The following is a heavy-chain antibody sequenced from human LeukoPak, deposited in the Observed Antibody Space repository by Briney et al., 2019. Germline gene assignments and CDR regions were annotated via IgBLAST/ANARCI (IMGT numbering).Heavy chain of an antibody. Sequence: TSETLSLTCTVSGGSISSYYWSWIRQPAGKGLEWIGRIYTSGSTNYNPSLKSRVTISVDTSKNQFSLKLSSVTAADTAVYYCARDPGVGATPAFDIWGQGTMVTVSS. D-gene: IGHD1-26*01. J-gene: IGHJ3*02. CDR3: ARDPGVGATPAFDI. CDR2: IYTSGST. CDR1: GGSISSYY. V-gene: IGHV4-4*07.